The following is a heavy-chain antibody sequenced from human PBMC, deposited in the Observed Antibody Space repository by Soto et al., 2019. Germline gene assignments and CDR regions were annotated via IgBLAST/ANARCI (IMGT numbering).Heavy chain of an antibody. D-gene: IGHD3-3*01. J-gene: IGHJ5*02. V-gene: IGHV3-23*01. CDR2: ISGSGATT. CDR3: AKIYDFWSCSNWFDP. Sequence: EVQLLESGGGLVQPGGSLRLSCAASGFTFSSYAMSWVRQAPGKGLEWVSSISGSGATTYYADSVKGRFTISRDNSKNTMYLQMNSLRAEDTAVYYCAKIYDFWSCSNWFDPWGQGTLVTDSS. CDR1: GFTFSSYA.